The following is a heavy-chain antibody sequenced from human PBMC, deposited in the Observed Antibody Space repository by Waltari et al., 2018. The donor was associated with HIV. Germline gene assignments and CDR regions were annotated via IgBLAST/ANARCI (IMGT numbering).Heavy chain of an antibody. Sequence: QLQLQESGPGLVKPSETLSLTCTVSGGSISSSSYYWGWIRQPPGKGLEWIGSIYYSWSTYYNPSLKSRVTISVDTSKNQFSLKLSSVTAADTAVYYCAREGGYCSSTSCSYYYYGMDVWGQGTTVTVSS. J-gene: IGHJ6*02. V-gene: IGHV4-39*07. CDR2: IYYSWST. CDR3: AREGGYCSSTSCSYYYYGMDV. D-gene: IGHD2-2*03. CDR1: GGSISSSSYY.